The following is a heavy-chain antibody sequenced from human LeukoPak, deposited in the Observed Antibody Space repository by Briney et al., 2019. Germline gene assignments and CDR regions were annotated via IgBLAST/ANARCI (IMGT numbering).Heavy chain of an antibody. V-gene: IGHV3-13*04. CDR1: GFTFSSYD. Sequence: GGSLRLSCAASGFTFSSYDMHWVRQATGKGLEWVSAIGTAGDTYYPGSVKGRFTISRENAKNSLYLQMNSLRAGDTAVYYCARGVSGSWELYFDYWGQGTLVTVS. CDR3: ARGVSGSWELYFDY. J-gene: IGHJ4*02. D-gene: IGHD1-26*01. CDR2: IGTAGDT.